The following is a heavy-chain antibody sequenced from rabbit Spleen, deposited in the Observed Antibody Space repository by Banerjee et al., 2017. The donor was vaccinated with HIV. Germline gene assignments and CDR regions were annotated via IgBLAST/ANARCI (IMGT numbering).Heavy chain of an antibody. J-gene: IGHJ2*01. V-gene: IGHV1S45*01. Sequence: QEQLVESGGGLVKPEGSLTLTCKASGFSFSSNWICWVRQAPGKGLEWIACIDTNDGDTDYANWPKGRFTISKTSSTTVTLQMTSLTAADTVTYFCARNYVNAFDPWGQGTLVTVS. CDR2: IDTNDGDT. CDR1: GFSFSSNW. D-gene: IGHD1-1*01. CDR3: ARNYVNAFDP.